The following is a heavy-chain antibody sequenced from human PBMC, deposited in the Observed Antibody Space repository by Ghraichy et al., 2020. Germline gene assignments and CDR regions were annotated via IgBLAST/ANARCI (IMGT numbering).Heavy chain of an antibody. CDR1: AFTFSSYA. CDR3: AKGVSHRLDP. J-gene: IGHJ5*02. D-gene: IGHD2-21*01. Sequence: GGSLRLSCAASAFTFSSYAMSWVRQAPGKGLEWVSAISGSGGSTYYADSVKGRFTISRDNSKNTLYLQMNSLRAEDTALYYCAKGVSHRLDPWGQGTLVTVSS. CDR2: ISGSGGST. V-gene: IGHV3-23*01.